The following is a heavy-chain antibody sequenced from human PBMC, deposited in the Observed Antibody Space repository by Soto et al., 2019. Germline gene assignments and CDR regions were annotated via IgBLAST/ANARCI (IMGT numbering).Heavy chain of an antibody. CDR1: GYTFTNYY. Sequence: ASVKVSCKACGYTFTNYYLHWVRQAPGQGLEWMGWINAGNGNTKYSQKFQGRVTITRDTSASTAYMELSSLRSEDTAVYYCARFRLILLDVTMPMHFYYWGQGTLVTVSS. CDR3: ARFRLILLDVTMPMHFYY. J-gene: IGHJ4*02. D-gene: IGHD3-10*01. CDR2: INAGNGNT. V-gene: IGHV1-3*01.